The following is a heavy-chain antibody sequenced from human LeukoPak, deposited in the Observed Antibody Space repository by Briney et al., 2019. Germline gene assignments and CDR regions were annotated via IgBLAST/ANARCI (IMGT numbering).Heavy chain of an antibody. V-gene: IGHV4-31*03. CDR1: GGSISSGGYY. Sequence: SETLSLTCTVSGGSISSGGYYWSWIRQHPGKGLEWIGYIYYSGSTYYNPSLKSRVTISVDTSKNQFSLKLSSVTAADTAVYYCARHDDRPRADHHPLFRYYDSSDQGGWVDYWGQGTLVTVSS. J-gene: IGHJ4*02. CDR3: ARHDDRPRADHHPLFRYYDSSDQGGWVDY. D-gene: IGHD3-22*01. CDR2: IYYSGST.